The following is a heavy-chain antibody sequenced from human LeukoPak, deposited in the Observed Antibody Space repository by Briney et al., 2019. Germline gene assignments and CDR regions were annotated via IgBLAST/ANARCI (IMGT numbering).Heavy chain of an antibody. CDR1: GYTFTSYA. CDR3: ARGCSGSYCSL. CDR2: IYKGNT. V-gene: IGHV1-18*01. D-gene: IGHD2-15*01. J-gene: IGHJ4*02. Sequence: ASVKVSCKXSGYTFTSYAISWVRQTPGQGLEWMGWIYKGNTNYAQKVQDRVTMTTDTSTSTAYMELRSLGSDDTAMYYCARGCSGSYCSLWGQGTLVTVSS.